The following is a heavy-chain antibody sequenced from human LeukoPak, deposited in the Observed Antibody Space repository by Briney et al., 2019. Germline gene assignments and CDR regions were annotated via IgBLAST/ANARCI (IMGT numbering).Heavy chain of an antibody. D-gene: IGHD2-15*01. J-gene: IGHJ5*02. CDR2: IYHSGST. CDR3: ASLELGYCSGGSCYDRGRFDP. V-gene: IGHV4-39*07. CDR1: GGSISSSSYY. Sequence: SQTLSLTCTVSGGSISSSSYYWGWIRQPPGKGLEWIGSIYHSGSTYYNPSLKSRVTISVDTSKNQFSLKLSSVTAADTAVYYCASLELGYCSGGSCYDRGRFDPWGQGTLVTVSS.